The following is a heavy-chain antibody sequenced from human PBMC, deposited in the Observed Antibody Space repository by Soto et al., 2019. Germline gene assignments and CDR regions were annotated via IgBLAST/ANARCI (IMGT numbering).Heavy chain of an antibody. V-gene: IGHV1-18*04. Sequence: GASVKVSCKASGYTFTSYGISWVRQAPGQGLEWMGWISAYNGNTNYAQKLQGRVTMTTDTSTSTAYMELRSLRSDDTAVYYCAREAGYSSSWYVPFRSDPKNWFDPWGQGTLVTVSS. CDR1: GYTFTSYG. CDR2: ISAYNGNT. CDR3: AREAGYSSSWYVPFRSDPKNWFDP. J-gene: IGHJ5*02. D-gene: IGHD6-13*01.